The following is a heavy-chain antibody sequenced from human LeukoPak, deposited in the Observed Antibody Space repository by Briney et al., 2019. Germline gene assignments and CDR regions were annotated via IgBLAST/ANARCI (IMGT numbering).Heavy chain of an antibody. Sequence: GGSLRLSCGASGFTFSSYAMTWVRQAPGKGLEWVSEISGSGESTYYGDSVKGRFTISRDNSKNTLYLQMNSLRAGDTAIYYCAREHWDFDYWGQGTLVTVSS. CDR2: ISGSGEST. J-gene: IGHJ4*02. D-gene: IGHD7-27*01. CDR1: GFTFSSYA. V-gene: IGHV3-23*01. CDR3: AREHWDFDY.